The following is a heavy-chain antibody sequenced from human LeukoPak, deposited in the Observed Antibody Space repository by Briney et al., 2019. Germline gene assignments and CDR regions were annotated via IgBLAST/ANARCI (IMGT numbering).Heavy chain of an antibody. V-gene: IGHV4-59*08. Sequence: PSETLSLTCTVSGGSISSYYWSWIRQPPGKGLEWIGYIYYSGSTNYNPSLKSRVTISVDTSKNQFSLKLSSVTAADTAVYYCARHLLGGGLDAFDIRGQGTMVTVSS. CDR1: GGSISSYY. CDR3: ARHLLGGGLDAFDI. CDR2: IYYSGST. D-gene: IGHD2-15*01. J-gene: IGHJ3*02.